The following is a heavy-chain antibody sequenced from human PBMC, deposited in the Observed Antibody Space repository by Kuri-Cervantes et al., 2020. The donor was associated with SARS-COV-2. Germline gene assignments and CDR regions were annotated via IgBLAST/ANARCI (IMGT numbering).Heavy chain of an antibody. J-gene: IGHJ4*02. V-gene: IGHV4-59*08. CDR1: GGSISSYY. D-gene: IGHD3-10*01. CDR2: IYYSGST. Sequence: SETLSLTCTVSGGSISSYYWSWIRQPPGKGLEWIGYIYYSGSTNYNPSLKSRVTISVDTSKNQFSLKLSSVTAADTAMYYCARSPSDPRVSGFDYWGQGTLVTVSS. CDR3: ARSPSDPRVSGFDY.